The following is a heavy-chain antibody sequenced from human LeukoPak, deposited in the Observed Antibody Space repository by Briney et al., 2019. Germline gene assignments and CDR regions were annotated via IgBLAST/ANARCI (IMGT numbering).Heavy chain of an antibody. CDR3: AKARGWGSSSDAFDI. D-gene: IGHD6-6*01. Sequence: GGSLRLSCAASGFTVSGNYMSWVRQAPGKGLECVAVIYSGGDTYYADSVKGRFTISRDNSKNTLYLQMNSLRAEDTAVYYCAKARGWGSSSDAFDIWGQGTMVTVSS. CDR1: GFTVSGNY. V-gene: IGHV3-53*01. J-gene: IGHJ3*02. CDR2: IYSGGDT.